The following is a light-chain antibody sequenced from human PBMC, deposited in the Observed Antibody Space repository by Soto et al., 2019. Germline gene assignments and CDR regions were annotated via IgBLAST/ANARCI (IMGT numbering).Light chain of an antibody. Sequence: QSALTQPASVSGSLGQSITISCTGSNRDIGAYNLVSWYQQYPDTAPKLIIYEVRNRPSGVSYRFTGSRSGNTASLTISALQADDESTFYCSSYTPPSPLLFGGGTKVTVL. J-gene: IGLJ3*02. CDR2: EVR. CDR1: NRDIGAYNL. V-gene: IGLV2-14*01. CDR3: SSYTPPSPLL.